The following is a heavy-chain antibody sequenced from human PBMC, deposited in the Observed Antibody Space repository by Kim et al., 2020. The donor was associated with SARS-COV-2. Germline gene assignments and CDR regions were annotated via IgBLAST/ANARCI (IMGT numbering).Heavy chain of an antibody. CDR2: INHSGST. Sequence: SETLSLTCAVYGGSFSGYYWSWIRQPPGKGLEWIGEINHSGSTNYNPSLKSRVTISVDTSKNQFSLKLSSVTAADTAVYYCARAAVRGYCSSTSCYGYYYYGMDVWGQGTTVTVSS. CDR3: ARAAVRGYCSSTSCYGYYYYGMDV. CDR1: GGSFSGYY. V-gene: IGHV4-34*01. D-gene: IGHD2-2*01. J-gene: IGHJ6*02.